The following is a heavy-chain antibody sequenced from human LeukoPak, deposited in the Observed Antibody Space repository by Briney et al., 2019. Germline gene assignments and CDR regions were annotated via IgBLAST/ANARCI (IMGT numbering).Heavy chain of an antibody. V-gene: IGHV4-34*01. CDR3: GRRLVSVFDP. Sequence: SETLSLTCAVYGGSSSGYYWSWIRQPPGKGLEWIGEINHSGSTNYNPSLKSRVTISVDTSKNQFSLKLSSVTAADTAVYYCGRRLVSVFDPWGQGTLVTVSS. CDR2: INHSGST. D-gene: IGHD3-9*01. J-gene: IGHJ5*02. CDR1: GGSSSGYY.